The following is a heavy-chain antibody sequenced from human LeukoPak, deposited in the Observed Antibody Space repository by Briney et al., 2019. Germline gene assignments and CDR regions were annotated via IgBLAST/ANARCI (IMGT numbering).Heavy chain of an antibody. CDR1: GGSISSSSYY. CDR2: IYYSGST. V-gene: IGHV4-39*01. CDR3: ARRALNFSYFDY. J-gene: IGHJ4*02. Sequence: IPSETLSLTCTVSGGSISSSSYYWGWIRQPPGKGLEWIGSIYYSGSTYYNPSLKSRVTISVDTSKNQFSLKLSSVTAADTAVYYCARRALNFSYFDYWGQGTLVTVSS.